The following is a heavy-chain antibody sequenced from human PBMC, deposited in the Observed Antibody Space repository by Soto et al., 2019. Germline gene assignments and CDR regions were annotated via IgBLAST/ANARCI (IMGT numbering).Heavy chain of an antibody. Sequence: AGSLRLSCAASGFTFSSYWMHWVRQAPGKGLVWVSRINSDGSSTSYADSVKGRFTISRDNAKNTLYLQMNSLRAEDTAVYYCARVVPWVPRGLYYYYYMDVWGKGTTVTVSS. D-gene: IGHD3-22*01. J-gene: IGHJ6*03. CDR1: GFTFSSYW. V-gene: IGHV3-74*01. CDR3: ARVVPWVPRGLYYYYYMDV. CDR2: INSDGSST.